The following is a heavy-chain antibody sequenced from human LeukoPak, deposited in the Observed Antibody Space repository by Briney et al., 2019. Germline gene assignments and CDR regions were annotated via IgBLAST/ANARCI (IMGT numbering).Heavy chain of an antibody. CDR1: GFTFSSYA. V-gene: IGHV3-30*04. CDR3: TGNYYGSGSYADFDY. CDR2: ISYDGSNR. J-gene: IGHJ4*02. D-gene: IGHD3-10*01. Sequence: AGRSLRLSCTASGFTFSSYAMHWVRQAPGKGLEWVAVISYDGSNRYYADSVKGRFTISRDNSKNTLYLQMDSLKTEDTAVYYCTGNYYGSGSYADFDYWGQGTLVTVSS.